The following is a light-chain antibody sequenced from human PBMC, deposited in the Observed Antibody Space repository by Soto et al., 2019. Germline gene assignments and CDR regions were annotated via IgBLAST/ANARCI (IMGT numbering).Light chain of an antibody. V-gene: IGKV1-6*01. CDR1: QDIRND. CDR3: LQDYSYPLT. Sequence: AIQMTQSPSSLSASVGDRVTITGRASQDIRNDLGWYQQKPGKAPKVLIYAASSLQGGVPSRFSGSGSGTDFTLTISGLQPDDFATYYCLQDYSYPLTFGGGTKVEIK. CDR2: AAS. J-gene: IGKJ4*01.